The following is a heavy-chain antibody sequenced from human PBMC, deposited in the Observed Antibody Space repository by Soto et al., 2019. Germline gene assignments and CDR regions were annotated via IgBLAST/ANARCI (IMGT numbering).Heavy chain of an antibody. D-gene: IGHD2-2*02. V-gene: IGHV4-30-4*01. CDR3: ARGQVVPAAIRYGMDV. CDR1: GGSISSGDYY. CDR2: IYYSGST. Sequence: SETLSLTCTVSGGSISSGDYYWSWIRQPPGKGLEWIGYIYYSGSTYYNPSLKSRVAISVDTSKNQFSLKLSSVTAADTAVYYCARGQVVPAAIRYGMDVWGQGTTVTVSS. J-gene: IGHJ6*02.